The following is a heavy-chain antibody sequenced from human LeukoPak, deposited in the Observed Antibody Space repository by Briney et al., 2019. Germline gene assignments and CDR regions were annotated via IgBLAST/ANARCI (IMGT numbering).Heavy chain of an antibody. J-gene: IGHJ5*02. D-gene: IGHD2-2*01. CDR1: GDSVSSNSVT. CDR2: TYYRSTWYN. CDR3: ARRLTQYDCFDP. V-gene: IGHV6-1*01. Sequence: SQTLSLTCAISGDSVSSNSVTWNWIRQSPSRSLEWLGRTYYRSTWYNDYAVSVRGRIAVNPDTSKNQFSLHLNSVTPEDTAVYYCARRLTQYDCFDPWGQGILVTVSS.